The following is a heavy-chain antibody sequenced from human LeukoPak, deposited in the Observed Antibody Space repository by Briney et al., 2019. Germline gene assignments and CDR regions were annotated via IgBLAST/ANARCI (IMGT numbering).Heavy chain of an antibody. CDR1: GGSISRYY. J-gene: IGHJ3*02. V-gene: IGHV4-59*01. Sequence: SETLSLTCTVSGGSISRYYWSWIRQPPGKGLEYIGYIYYSGSTNYNPSLVSRVIISVDMSKNQFSLKLSSVTAADTAVYFCARDHMPDLRTTGALDIWGQGTMVTVSS. CDR2: IYYSGST. CDR3: ARDHMPDLRTTGALDI. D-gene: IGHD1-14*01.